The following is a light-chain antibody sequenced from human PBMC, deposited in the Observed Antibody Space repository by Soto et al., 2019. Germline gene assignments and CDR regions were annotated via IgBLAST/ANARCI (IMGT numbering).Light chain of an antibody. Sequence: EIVLTQSPGTLSLSPGERATLSCRASQSVSSSYLAWYQQKPGQAPRLLIYGASNRATGIPDRFSGSGSGTDFTLTISRLAPEDFAVYYCQQYGSSRWTFGQGPKVEIK. CDR2: GAS. V-gene: IGKV3-20*01. CDR3: QQYGSSRWT. CDR1: QSVSSSY. J-gene: IGKJ1*01.